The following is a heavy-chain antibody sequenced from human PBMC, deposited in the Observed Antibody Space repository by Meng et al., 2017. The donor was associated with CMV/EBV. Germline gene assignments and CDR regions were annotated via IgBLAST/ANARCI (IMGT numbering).Heavy chain of an antibody. CDR1: GYTLTSYY. CDR3: ARDLSPYYYDSSGYYPEGAFDY. J-gene: IGHJ4*02. V-gene: IGHV1-46*01. Sequence: QVQLVQSGAEVKKPGASVTVSCKASGYTLTSYYMHWVRQAPGQGLEWMGIINPSGGSTSYAQKFQGRVTMTRDTSTSTVYMELSSLRSEDTAVYYCARDLSPYYYDSSGYYPEGAFDYWGQGTLVTVSS. CDR2: INPSGGST. D-gene: IGHD3-22*01.